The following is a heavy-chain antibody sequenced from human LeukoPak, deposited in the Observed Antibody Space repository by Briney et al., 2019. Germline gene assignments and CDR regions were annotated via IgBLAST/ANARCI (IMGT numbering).Heavy chain of an antibody. V-gene: IGHV1-2*02. CDR2: INPNSGGT. Sequence: ASVKVSCKASGYTFTGYYMHWVRQAPRQGLEWMGWINPNSGGTNYAQKFQGRVTMTRDTSISTAYMELSRLRSDDTAAYYCASEYCSSTSCYGYWGQGTLVTVSS. CDR1: GYTFTGYY. CDR3: ASEYCSSTSCYGY. J-gene: IGHJ4*02. D-gene: IGHD2-2*01.